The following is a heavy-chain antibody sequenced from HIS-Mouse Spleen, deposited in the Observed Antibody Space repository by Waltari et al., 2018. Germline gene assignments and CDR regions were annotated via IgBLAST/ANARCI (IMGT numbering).Heavy chain of an antibody. Sequence: QLQLQESGPGLVKPSETLSLTCTVSGGSISSSSYYWGWIRQPPGKGLEWIGGIYYSGSNYYNPCLKSRVTISVDTSKNQFSLKLSSVDAADTAVYYCAREIPYSSSWYDWYFDLWGRGTLVTVSS. V-gene: IGHV4-39*07. J-gene: IGHJ2*01. CDR1: GGSISSSSYY. CDR3: AREIPYSSSWYDWYFDL. CDR2: IYYSGSN. D-gene: IGHD6-13*01.